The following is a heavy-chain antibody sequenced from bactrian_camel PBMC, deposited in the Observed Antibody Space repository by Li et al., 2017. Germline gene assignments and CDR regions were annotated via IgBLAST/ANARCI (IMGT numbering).Heavy chain of an antibody. CDR1: GITFSNVW. V-gene: IGHV3-2*01. J-gene: IGHJ7*01. CDR2: IQRSGSTP. D-gene: IGHD6*01. Sequence: QVQLVESGGGLVQPGGSLRLSCAASGITFSNVWMSWVRQAPGKGLEWVARIQRSGSTPYYADSVKGRFTTSSDNTKKELHLQINNLKPEDTARYYCAKAISSGWYNIGYYYGMDYWGEGTQVTVS.